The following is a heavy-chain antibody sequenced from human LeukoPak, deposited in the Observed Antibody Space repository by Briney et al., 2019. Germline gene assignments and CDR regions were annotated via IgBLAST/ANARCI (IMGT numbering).Heavy chain of an antibody. D-gene: IGHD3-22*01. V-gene: IGHV3-11*04. CDR3: ARDHHYDRSRYEGY. J-gene: IGHJ4*02. Sequence: VGTLRLSCATSGFTFSDYYMSWIRQAPGNGLGWVSYISSSGSTIYYADSVKGRFTISRDNAKNSLYLQMTSLRAEDTAVYYCARDHHYDRSRYEGYWGQGTLVTVSS. CDR1: GFTFSDYY. CDR2: ISSSGSTI.